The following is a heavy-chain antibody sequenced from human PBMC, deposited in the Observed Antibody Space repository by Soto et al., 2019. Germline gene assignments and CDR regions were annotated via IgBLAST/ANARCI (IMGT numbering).Heavy chain of an antibody. J-gene: IGHJ4*02. CDR1: GGSISSGGYY. CDR3: ASVPKVITSFYFDY. CDR2: IYYSGST. V-gene: IGHV4-31*03. Sequence: PSETLSLTCTVSGGSISSGGYYWSWIRQHPGKGLEWIGYIYYSGSTYYNPSLKSRVTISVDTSKNQFSLKLSSVTAADTAVYYCASVPKVITSFYFDYWGQGTLVTVSS. D-gene: IGHD3-22*01.